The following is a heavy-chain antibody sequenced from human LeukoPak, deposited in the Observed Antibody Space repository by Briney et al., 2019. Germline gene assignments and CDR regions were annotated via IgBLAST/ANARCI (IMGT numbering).Heavy chain of an antibody. D-gene: IGHD3-9*01. CDR2: IYYSGST. V-gene: IGHV4-59*01. J-gene: IGHJ5*02. Sequence: SETLSLTCTVSGGSISSYYWSWIRQPPGKGLEWIGDIYYSGSTNYNPSLKSRVTISVDTSKNQFSLKLSSVTAADTAVYYCARGADILTGYWSEKNYNWFDPWGQGTLVTVSS. CDR1: GGSISSYY. CDR3: ARGADILTGYWSEKNYNWFDP.